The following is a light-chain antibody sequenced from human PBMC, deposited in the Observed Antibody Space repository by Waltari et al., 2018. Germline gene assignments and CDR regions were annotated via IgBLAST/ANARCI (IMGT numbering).Light chain of an antibody. V-gene: IGKV3-11*01. Sequence: CRASQTVRSYLSRYQPKPGQAPRLLIFDATSRAPGITVKFSGSGSGTDFTLTVSNLEPEDFAVYYCQQRSNWPYTFGQGTRVEIK. J-gene: IGKJ2*01. CDR1: QTVRSY. CDR3: QQRSNWPYT. CDR2: DAT.